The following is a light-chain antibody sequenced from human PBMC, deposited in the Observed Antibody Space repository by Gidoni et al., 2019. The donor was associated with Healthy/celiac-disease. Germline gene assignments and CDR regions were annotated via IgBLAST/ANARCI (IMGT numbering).Light chain of an antibody. Sequence: DIHMTPSPSSLSASVGDRVTITGRASQSISSYLNWYQQKPGKAPKLLIYAASSFQSGVPSRLSGSGSGTDFTLTIRSLQPEDFATYYCQQSYSTPPCTFGQGTKLEIK. CDR1: QSISSY. J-gene: IGKJ2*02. V-gene: IGKV1-39*01. CDR2: AAS. CDR3: QQSYSTPPCT.